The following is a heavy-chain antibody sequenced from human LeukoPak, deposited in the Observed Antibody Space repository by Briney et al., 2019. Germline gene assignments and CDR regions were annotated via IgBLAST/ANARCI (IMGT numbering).Heavy chain of an antibody. CDR2: INHSGST. D-gene: IGHD2-2*01. CDR3: ARSGYCSSTSCYGTKYFQH. J-gene: IGHJ1*01. V-gene: IGHV4-34*01. CDR1: GGSFSGYY. Sequence: SETLSLTCAVYGGSFSGYYWSWIRQPPGKGLEWIGEINHSGSTNYNPSLKSRVTISVDTSKNQFSLKLSSVTAADTAVYYCARSGYCSSTSCYGTKYFQHWGQGTLVTVSS.